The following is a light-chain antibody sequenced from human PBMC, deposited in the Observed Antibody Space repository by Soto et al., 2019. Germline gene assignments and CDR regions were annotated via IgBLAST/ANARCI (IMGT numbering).Light chain of an antibody. CDR1: QSVSRY. Sequence: EIVLTQSPATLSLSPGDRATLSCRASQSVSRYLAWFQQKPGQTPRLLIYGASNRATGIPARFSGSGSGTDFTLTISSLEPEDFAVYYCQQRSNWPPYTFGQGTKVDIK. V-gene: IGKV3-11*01. CDR3: QQRSNWPPYT. J-gene: IGKJ2*01. CDR2: GAS.